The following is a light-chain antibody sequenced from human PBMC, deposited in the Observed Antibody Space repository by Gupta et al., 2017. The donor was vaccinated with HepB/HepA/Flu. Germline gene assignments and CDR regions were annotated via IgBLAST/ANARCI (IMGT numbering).Light chain of an antibody. CDR2: DVS. J-gene: IGLJ3*02. Sequence: QSALTQPASVSGSPGQSITISCAGTISDVGGYNYVSWYQQHPGKAPKLMIYDVSNRPSGMSNRVSGSKSGNTASLTISGLQAEDEADYYCSSYTINSTKVFGGGTKVTV. CDR1: ISDVGGYNY. V-gene: IGLV2-14*03. CDR3: SSYTINSTKV.